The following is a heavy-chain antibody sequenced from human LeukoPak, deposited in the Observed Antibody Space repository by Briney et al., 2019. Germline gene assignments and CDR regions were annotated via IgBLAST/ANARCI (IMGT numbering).Heavy chain of an antibody. CDR1: GGSFSGYY. D-gene: IGHD3-9*01. CDR3: ARSHPRYYYFDY. Sequence: PSETLSLTCAVYGGSFSGYYWSWIRQPPGKGLEWIGEINHSGSTNYNPSLKSRVTISVDTSKNQFSLKLSSVTAADTAVYYCARSHPRYYYFDYWGQGTLVTVSS. V-gene: IGHV4-34*01. CDR2: INHSGST. J-gene: IGHJ4*02.